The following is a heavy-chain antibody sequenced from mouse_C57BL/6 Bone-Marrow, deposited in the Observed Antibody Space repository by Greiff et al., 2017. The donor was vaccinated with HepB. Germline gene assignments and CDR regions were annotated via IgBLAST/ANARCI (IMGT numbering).Heavy chain of an antibody. Sequence: VQLQQPGAELVKPGASVKLSCKASGYTFTSYWMQWVKQRPGQGLEWIGEIDPSDSYTNYNQKFKGKATLTVDTSSSTAYMQLSSLTSEDSAVYYCAYPLAYWGQGTLVTVSA. J-gene: IGHJ3*01. CDR1: GYTFTSYW. CDR2: IDPSDSYT. CDR3: AYPLAY. V-gene: IGHV1-50*01.